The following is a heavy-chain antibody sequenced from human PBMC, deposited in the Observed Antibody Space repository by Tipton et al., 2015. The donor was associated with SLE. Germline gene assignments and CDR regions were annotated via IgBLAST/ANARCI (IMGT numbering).Heavy chain of an antibody. D-gene: IGHD1-26*01. Sequence: TLSLTCSVSGDSMTNNNFYWGWIRQSPGRGLEWIGSLSYSGTTYYTTSLKSRVTMSIDPSKNHFSLTLNSVTAADTAVYYCVRINSGASRLFDYWGQGMLVAVSS. CDR3: VRINSGASRLFDY. V-gene: IGHV4-39*02. CDR1: GDSMTNNNFY. J-gene: IGHJ4*02. CDR2: LSYSGTT.